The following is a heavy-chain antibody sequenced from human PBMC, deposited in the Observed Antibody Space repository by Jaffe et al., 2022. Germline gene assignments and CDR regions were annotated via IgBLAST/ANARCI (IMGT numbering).Heavy chain of an antibody. J-gene: IGHJ3*02. CDR1: GGSISSYY. D-gene: IGHD3-10*01. CDR2: IYYSGST. CDR3: ARESSYGSGFDAFDI. Sequence: QVQLQESGPGLVKPSETLSLTCTVSGGSISSYYWSWIRQPPGKGLEWIGYIYYSGSTNYNPSLKSRVTISVDTSKNQFSLKLSSVTAADTAVYYCARESSYGSGFDAFDIWGQGTMVTVSS. V-gene: IGHV4-59*01.